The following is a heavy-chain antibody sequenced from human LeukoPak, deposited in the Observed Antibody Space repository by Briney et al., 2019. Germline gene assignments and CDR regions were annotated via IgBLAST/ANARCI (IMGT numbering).Heavy chain of an antibody. Sequence: GGSLRLSCAASGFTFSSYSMNWVRQAPGKGLEWVSYISSSSSITEYADSVKGRLNISRDNAKKSLYLQMSSLRGEDTAVYYCARGRRVAATQTYKYYYMDVWGKGTTVTVSS. CDR2: ISSSSSIT. J-gene: IGHJ6*03. D-gene: IGHD2-15*01. CDR3: ARGRRVAATQTYKYYYMDV. CDR1: GFTFSSYS. V-gene: IGHV3-48*04.